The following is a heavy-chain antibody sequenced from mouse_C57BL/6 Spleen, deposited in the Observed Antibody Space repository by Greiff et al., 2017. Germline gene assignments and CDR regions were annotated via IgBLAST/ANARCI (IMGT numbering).Heavy chain of an antibody. V-gene: IGHV1-4*01. CDR1: GYTFTSYT. Sequence: QVQLKESGAELARPGASVKMSCKASGYTFTSYTMHWVKQRPGQGLEWIGYINPSSGYTKYNQKFKDKATLTADKSSSTAYMQLGSLTSEDSAVYYCARREDWFAYWGQGTLVTVSA. J-gene: IGHJ3*01. CDR3: ARREDWFAY. CDR2: INPSSGYT.